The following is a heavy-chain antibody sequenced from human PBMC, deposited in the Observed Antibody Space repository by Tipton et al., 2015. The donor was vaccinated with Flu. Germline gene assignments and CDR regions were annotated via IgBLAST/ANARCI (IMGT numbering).Heavy chain of an antibody. J-gene: IGHJ4*02. CDR1: GGSISSSSYY. CDR2: IYYSGST. V-gene: IGHV4-39*07. D-gene: IGHD3-10*01. Sequence: TLSLTCTASGGSISSSSYYWGWIRQPPGKGLEWIGTIYYSGSTYYNPSLKSRVTIAVDTSKNQFSLQLSSVAAADTAVYYCARHVDRSWMLEFWGQGTLVTVSS. CDR3: ARHVDRSWMLEF.